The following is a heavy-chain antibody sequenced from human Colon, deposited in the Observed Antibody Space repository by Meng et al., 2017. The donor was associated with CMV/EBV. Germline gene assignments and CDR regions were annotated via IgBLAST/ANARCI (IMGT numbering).Heavy chain of an antibody. V-gene: IGHV4-30-2*01. CDR2: IHHNGST. CDR1: GGSISSGGYS. Sequence: TCAVSGGSISSGGYSWNWIRQPPGKGLEWIGYIHHNGSTDYKTSLKSRVTISVDGSKNQFSLKLSSVTAADTAVYYCARGGQLWFDYWGQGTLATVSS. CDR3: ARGGQLWFDY. J-gene: IGHJ4*02. D-gene: IGHD3-10*01.